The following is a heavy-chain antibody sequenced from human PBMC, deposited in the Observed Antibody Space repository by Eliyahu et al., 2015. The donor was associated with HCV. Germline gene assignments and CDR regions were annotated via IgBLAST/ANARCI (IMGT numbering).Heavy chain of an antibody. CDR1: GFTFDDYA. D-gene: IGHD3-10*01. Sequence: EVQLVESGGGLVQPGRSLRLSCAASGFTFDDYAMHWVRQAPGKGLEWVSGISWNSGSIGYADSVKGRFTISRDNAKNSLYLQMNSLRAEDTALYYCAKDARRLYGSGSYLNWGQGTMVTVSS. CDR3: AKDARRLYGSGSYLN. J-gene: IGHJ3*01. CDR2: ISWNSGSI. V-gene: IGHV3-9*01.